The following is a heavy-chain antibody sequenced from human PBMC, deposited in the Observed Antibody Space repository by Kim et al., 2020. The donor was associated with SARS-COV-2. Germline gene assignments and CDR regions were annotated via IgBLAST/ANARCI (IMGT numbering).Heavy chain of an antibody. CDR3: AKDIAAGVGYYGSGGTLNYYYYGMDV. Sequence: GGSLRLSCAASGFTFDDYAMHWVRQAPGKGLEWVSGISWNSGSIGYADSVKGRFTISRDNAKNSLYLQMNSLRAEDTALYYCAKDIAAGVGYYGSGGTLNYYYYGMDVWGQGTTVTVSS. CDR1: GFTFDDYA. J-gene: IGHJ6*02. CDR2: ISWNSGSI. D-gene: IGHD3-10*01. V-gene: IGHV3-9*01.